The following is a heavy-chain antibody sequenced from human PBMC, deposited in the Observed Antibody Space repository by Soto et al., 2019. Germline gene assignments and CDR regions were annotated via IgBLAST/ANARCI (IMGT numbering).Heavy chain of an antibody. V-gene: IGHV1-3*01. J-gene: IGHJ5*02. D-gene: IGHD6-13*01. CDR1: GYTFTSHA. CDR3: ARDGIAAAGTSWFDP. CDR2: INAGNGNT. Sequence: GASVKVSCKASGYTFTSHAMHWVRQAPGQRLEWMGWINAGNGNTKYSQKFQGRVTITTDTSASTAYMELSSLRSEDTALYYCARDGIAAAGTSWFDPWGQGTPVTVSS.